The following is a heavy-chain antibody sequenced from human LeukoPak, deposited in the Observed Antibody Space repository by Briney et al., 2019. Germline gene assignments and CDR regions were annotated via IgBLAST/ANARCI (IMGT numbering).Heavy chain of an antibody. V-gene: IGHV1-2*02. Sequence: ASVKVSCKASGYTFTGYYMHWVRQAPGQGLEWMGWINPNSGGTNYAQKFQGRVTMTRDTPISTAYMELSRLRSDDTAVYYCARYYYDSSGYNDYWGQGTLVTVSS. CDR1: GYTFTGYY. CDR3: ARYYYDSSGYNDY. J-gene: IGHJ4*02. CDR2: INPNSGGT. D-gene: IGHD3-22*01.